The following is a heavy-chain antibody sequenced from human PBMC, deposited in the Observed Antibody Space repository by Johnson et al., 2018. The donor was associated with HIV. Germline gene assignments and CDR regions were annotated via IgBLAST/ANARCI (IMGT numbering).Heavy chain of an antibody. V-gene: IGHV3-23*04. D-gene: IGHD6-19*01. Sequence: VQLVESGGGLIQPGGSLRLSCAASEFTFSKYAMSWVRQAPGKGLEWVSGISGSGTTTYYGDSVQGRFPISRYNSKNTIYLQMNSLRGEDTAVYYCAKVRGGWLGHDAFDLWGQGTMVTVSS. CDR2: ISGSGTTT. CDR3: AKVRGGWLGHDAFDL. CDR1: EFTFSKYA. J-gene: IGHJ3*01.